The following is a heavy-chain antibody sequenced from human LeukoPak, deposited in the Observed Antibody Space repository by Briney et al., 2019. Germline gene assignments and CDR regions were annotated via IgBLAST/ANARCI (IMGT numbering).Heavy chain of an antibody. CDR1: GGSITSSSYY. V-gene: IGHV4-39*01. Sequence: KTSETLSLTCTVSGGSITSSSYYWAWIRQPPGKGLEWIGSIYYSGSTYYNPFLRSRVTISVDTSKNQFSLKLRSVTAADTAVYYCARRLGELVYINPNWFDPWGQGTLVTVSS. CDR3: ARRLGELVYINPNWFDP. D-gene: IGHD6-6*01. CDR2: IYYSGST. J-gene: IGHJ5*02.